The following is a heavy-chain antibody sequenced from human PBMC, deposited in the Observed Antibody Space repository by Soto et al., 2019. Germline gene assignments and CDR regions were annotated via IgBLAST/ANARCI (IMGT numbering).Heavy chain of an antibody. CDR2: INAGNGNT. D-gene: IGHD6-13*01. CDR1: GYTFTSYA. J-gene: IGHJ4*02. V-gene: IGHV1-3*01. Sequence: QVQLVQSGAEVKKPGASVKVSCKASGYTFTSYAMHWVRQAPGQRLEWMGWINAGNGNTKYSQKFQGRVTITRDTPASTTYIELSSMRSEDTAVYHCARDVAAACRDYWGQGTLVTVAS. CDR3: ARDVAAACRDY.